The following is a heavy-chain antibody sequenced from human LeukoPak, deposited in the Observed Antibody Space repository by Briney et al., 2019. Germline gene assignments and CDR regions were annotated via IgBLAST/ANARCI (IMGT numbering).Heavy chain of an antibody. D-gene: IGHD5-24*01. CDR1: GFTFSSYA. CDR3: AKDRMAHFDY. Sequence: GRSLRLSCAASGFTFSSYAMSWVRQAPGKGLEWVSAISGSGGSAYYADSVKGRFTISRDNSKNTLYLQMNSLRAEDTAVYYCAKDRMAHFDYWGQGTLVTVSS. V-gene: IGHV3-23*01. CDR2: ISGSGGSA. J-gene: IGHJ4*02.